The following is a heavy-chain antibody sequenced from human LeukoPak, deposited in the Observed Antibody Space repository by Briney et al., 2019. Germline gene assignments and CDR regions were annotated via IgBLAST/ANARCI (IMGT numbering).Heavy chain of an antibody. CDR1: GGSISSSNW. V-gene: IGHV4-4*02. CDR3: ARRNCSSTSCYWDV. D-gene: IGHD2-2*01. CDR2: IYHSGST. Sequence: SETLSLTCAVSGGSISSSNWWSWVRQPPGTGLEWIGEIYHSGSTNYNPSLKSRVTISVDKSKNQFSLKLSSVTAADTAVYYCARRNCSSTSCYWDVWGKGTTVTVSS. J-gene: IGHJ6*04.